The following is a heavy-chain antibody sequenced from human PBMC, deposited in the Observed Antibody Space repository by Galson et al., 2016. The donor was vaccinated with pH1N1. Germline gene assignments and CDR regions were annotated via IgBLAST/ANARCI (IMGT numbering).Heavy chain of an antibody. V-gene: IGHV4-61*01. CDR2: IFYSGST. D-gene: IGHD3-3*01. CDR3: ARERYYDFWSGYWDS. Sequence: SETLSLTCNVSGASVRSGSYYWSWIRQPPGKGLEWIGYIFYSGSTKHNPSLKSRVTISIDTSKNQFSLMLTSVTAADTAVDYCARERYYDFWSGYWDSWGQGTLVTVSS. J-gene: IGHJ5*01. CDR1: GASVRSGSYY.